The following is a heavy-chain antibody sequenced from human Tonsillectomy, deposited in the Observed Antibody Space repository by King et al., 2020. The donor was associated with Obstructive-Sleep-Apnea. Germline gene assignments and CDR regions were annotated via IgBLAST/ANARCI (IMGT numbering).Heavy chain of an antibody. Sequence: QLVQSGAEVKKPGSSVNVSCKASGGSLYSYTVSWIRQAPGQGLEWVGGINPILGIENYEQKFQGRVRITADKSTTTAYVQLSSLTSEDTAVYYCASREGYTMVPFDYWGQGTLVTVSS. CDR1: GGSLYSYT. J-gene: IGHJ4*02. V-gene: IGHV1-69*10. CDR3: ASREGYTMVPFDY. CDR2: INPILGIE. D-gene: IGHD2-2*02.